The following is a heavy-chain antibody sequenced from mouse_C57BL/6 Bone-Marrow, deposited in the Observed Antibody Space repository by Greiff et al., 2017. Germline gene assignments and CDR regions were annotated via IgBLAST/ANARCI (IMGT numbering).Heavy chain of an antibody. Sequence: VQLQESGAELVRPGASVKLSCKASGYTFTDYYINWVKQRPGQGLEWIARIYPGSGNTYYNEKFKGKDTLTAEKSSSTAYMQLSSLTSEDSAVYFCARDYGSSYVEGAMDYWGQGTSVTVSS. J-gene: IGHJ4*01. CDR3: ARDYGSSYVEGAMDY. D-gene: IGHD1-1*01. CDR1: GYTFTDYY. CDR2: IYPGSGNT. V-gene: IGHV1-76*01.